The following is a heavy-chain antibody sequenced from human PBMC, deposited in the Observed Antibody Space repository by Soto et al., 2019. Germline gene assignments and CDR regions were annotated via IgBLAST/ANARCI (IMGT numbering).Heavy chain of an antibody. Sequence: EVQLVQSGGGVVPPGGSLRLSCAVSGTTVSSSYMSWVRQAAGKGLEWVSVIYAGGNTHYSDSVKGRFTVSRDTPNNTLHLQMNDLRAEEAAIYYCALFWSGYLDHWGPGALVTVSS. CDR3: ALFWSGYLDH. D-gene: IGHD3-3*01. V-gene: IGHV3-66*01. CDR1: GTTVSSSY. J-gene: IGHJ4*02. CDR2: IYAGGNT.